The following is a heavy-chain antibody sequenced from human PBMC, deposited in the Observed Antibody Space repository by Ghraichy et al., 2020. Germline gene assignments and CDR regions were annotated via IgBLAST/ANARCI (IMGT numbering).Heavy chain of an antibody. CDR2: INSDGSSI. CDR3: ARGGPEYCSGGSCYAGDY. V-gene: IGHV3-74*01. J-gene: IGHJ4*02. Sequence: GESLNISCAVSGFTFSSYWMHWVRQAPGKGLVWVSRINSDGSSISYADSMKGRFTFSRDNAKNTLCLQMNSLRADDTAVYYCARGGPEYCSGGSCYAGDYWGQGTLVTVSS. CDR1: GFTFSSYW. D-gene: IGHD2-15*01.